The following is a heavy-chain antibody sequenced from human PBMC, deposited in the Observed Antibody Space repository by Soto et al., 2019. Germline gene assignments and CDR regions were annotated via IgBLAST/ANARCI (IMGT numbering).Heavy chain of an antibody. CDR3: ARESEDLTSNFDY. J-gene: IGHJ4*02. Sequence: GGSLRLSCAASGFTFTRYSMNWVRQAPGKGLEWVSSISSTTNYIYYGDSMKGRFTISRDNTKNSLYLEMNSLRAEDTAVYYCARESEDLTSNFDYWGQGTLVTVSS. V-gene: IGHV3-21*06. CDR1: GFTFTRYS. CDR2: ISSTTNYI.